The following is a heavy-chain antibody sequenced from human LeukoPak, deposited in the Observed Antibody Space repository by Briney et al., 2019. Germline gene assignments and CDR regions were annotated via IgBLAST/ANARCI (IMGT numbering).Heavy chain of an antibody. J-gene: IGHJ5*02. CDR3: AMSIVVVVAATNNVGWFDP. CDR2: INPNSGGT. V-gene: IGHV1-2*02. CDR1: GYTFTGYY. Sequence: ASVKVSCKASGYTFTGYYMHWVRQDPGQGLECMGWINPNSGGTNYAQKFQGRVTMTRDTSISTAYMELSRLRSDDTAVYYCAMSIVVVVAATNNVGWFDPWGQGTLVTVSP. D-gene: IGHD2-15*01.